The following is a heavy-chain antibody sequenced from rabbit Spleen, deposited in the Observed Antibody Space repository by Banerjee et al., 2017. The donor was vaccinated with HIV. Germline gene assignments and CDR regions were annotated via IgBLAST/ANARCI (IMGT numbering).Heavy chain of an antibody. CDR1: GFSFSSSYY. Sequence: QEQLVESGGGLVQPEGSLTLTCTASGFSFSSSYYMCWVRQAPGKGLEWIGCIYGGAGSSTAYANWAKGRFTISKTSSTTVPLQMTSLTAPDTATYFCARDTSSSFSSYGMDLWGPGTLVTVS. V-gene: IGHV1S45*01. J-gene: IGHJ6*01. CDR2: IYGGAGSST. D-gene: IGHD1-1*01. CDR3: ARDTSSSFSSYGMDL.